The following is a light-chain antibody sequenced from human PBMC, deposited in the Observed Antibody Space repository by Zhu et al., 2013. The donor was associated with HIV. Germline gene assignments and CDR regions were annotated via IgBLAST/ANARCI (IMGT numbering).Light chain of an antibody. CDR3: QQYYSSPLT. V-gene: IGKV4-1*01. CDR1: QSVLYSSTNKNY. CDR2: WAS. J-gene: IGKJ4*01. Sequence: DIVMTQSPDSLAVSLGERATINCKSSQSVLYSSTNKNYLTWYQQKPGQPPKLLIYWASTREYGVPDRFSGSGSGTDFTLTISSLQAEDVAVYYCQQYYSSPLTFGGGTKVEIK.